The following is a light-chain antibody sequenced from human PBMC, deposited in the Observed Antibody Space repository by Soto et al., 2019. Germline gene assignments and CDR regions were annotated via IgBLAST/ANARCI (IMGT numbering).Light chain of an antibody. CDR2: DAS. CDR3: QQYDNLPYT. Sequence: DIQMTQSPSSLSASVGDRVTITCQASQDISNYLNWYQQKPGKAPKLLIYDASNLETGVPSRFSASGSGTYFTFTISTLQPEDIATYYYQQYDNLPYTFGQGTKLDIK. V-gene: IGKV1-33*01. CDR1: QDISNY. J-gene: IGKJ2*01.